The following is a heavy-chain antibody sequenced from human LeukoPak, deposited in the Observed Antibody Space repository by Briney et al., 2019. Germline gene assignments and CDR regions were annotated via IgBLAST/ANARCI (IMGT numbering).Heavy chain of an antibody. CDR2: ISGIGGST. CDR1: GFTFSIYA. V-gene: IGHV3-23*01. Sequence: GGSLRLSCASSGFTFSIYAMSCVCQAPGGGVECVSAISGIGGSTYYAGSVKGRFTISRDNSSKTLYLQMNSLRAEDTAVYYCAKGSYGSGSFAYWGQGALVTVSS. CDR3: AKGSYGSGSFAY. J-gene: IGHJ4*02. D-gene: IGHD3-10*01.